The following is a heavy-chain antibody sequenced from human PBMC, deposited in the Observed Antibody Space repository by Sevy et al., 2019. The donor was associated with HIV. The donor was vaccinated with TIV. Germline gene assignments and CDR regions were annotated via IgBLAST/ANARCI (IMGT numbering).Heavy chain of an antibody. CDR1: GFTFSNSA. CDR3: ARVGGCSSTSCFAYWFDP. V-gene: IGHV3-7*03. Sequence: WGSLRLSCAASGFTFSNSAMSWVRQAPGKGLEWVANIKEDGSENYYVDSVKGRFTISRDNAKNSLYLQMNSLRAEDTAVYYCARVGGCSSTSCFAYWFDPWGQGTLVTVSS. J-gene: IGHJ5*02. D-gene: IGHD2-2*01. CDR2: IKEDGSEN.